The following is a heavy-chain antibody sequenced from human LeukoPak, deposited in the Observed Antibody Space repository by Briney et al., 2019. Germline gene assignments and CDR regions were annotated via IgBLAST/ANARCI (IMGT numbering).Heavy chain of an antibody. CDR1: GFTFSSYA. D-gene: IGHD3-3*01. CDR3: AKSVRFLENYYYMDV. J-gene: IGHJ6*03. CDR2: ISGSGGST. Sequence: GGSLRLSCAASGFTFSSYAMGWVRQAPGKGLEWVSAISGSGGSTYYADSVKGRFTISRDNSKNTLYLQMNSLRAEDTAVYYCAKSVRFLENYYYMDVWGKGTTVTVSS. V-gene: IGHV3-23*01.